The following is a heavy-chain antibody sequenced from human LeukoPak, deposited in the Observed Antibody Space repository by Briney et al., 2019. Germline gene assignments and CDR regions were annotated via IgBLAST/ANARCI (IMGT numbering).Heavy chain of an antibody. J-gene: IGHJ4*02. CDR1: GGSFSGYY. D-gene: IGHD2-2*01. Sequence: SETLSLTCAVYGGSFSGYYWSWIRQPPGKGLEWIGEINHSGSTNYNPSLKSRVTISVDTSKNQFSLKLSSVTAAGTAVYYCARGRQIDIVVVPAARGSSAYDYWGQGTLVTVSS. CDR3: ARGRQIDIVVVPAARGSSAYDY. V-gene: IGHV4-34*01. CDR2: INHSGST.